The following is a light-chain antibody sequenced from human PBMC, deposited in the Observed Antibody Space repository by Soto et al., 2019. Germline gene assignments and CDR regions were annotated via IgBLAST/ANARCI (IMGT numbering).Light chain of an antibody. J-gene: IGLJ1*01. CDR1: SSDVGGYNY. CDR3: SSYTSSSTDV. Sequence: QSALTQPASVSGSPGQSITISCTGTSSDVGGYNYVSWYQQHPGKAPKFIIYEVSNRPSGVSNRFSGSKSRNTASLTISGLQAEDEADYSCSSYTSSSTDVFGAGTKLTVL. CDR2: EVS. V-gene: IGLV2-14*01.